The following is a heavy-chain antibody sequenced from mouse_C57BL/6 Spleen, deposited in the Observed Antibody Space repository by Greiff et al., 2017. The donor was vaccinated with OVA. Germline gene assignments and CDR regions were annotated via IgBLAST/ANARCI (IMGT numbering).Heavy chain of an antibody. CDR3: ARHDFDY. V-gene: IGHV5-6*01. CDR1: GFTFSSYG. CDR2: ISSGGSYT. J-gene: IGHJ2*01. Sequence: EVKVVESGGDLVKPGGSLKLSCAASGFTFSSYGMSWVRQTPDKRLEWVATISSGGSYTYYPDSVKGRFTISRDNAKNTLYLRMSSLKSEDTAMYYCARHDFDYWGQGTTLTVSS.